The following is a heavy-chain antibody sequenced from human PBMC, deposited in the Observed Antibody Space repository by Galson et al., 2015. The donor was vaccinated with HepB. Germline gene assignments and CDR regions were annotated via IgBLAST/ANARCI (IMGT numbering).Heavy chain of an antibody. CDR3: ARGFGYGDYTGDY. J-gene: IGHJ4*02. D-gene: IGHD4-17*01. V-gene: IGHV3-66*01. Sequence: SLRLSCAASGFTVSSNYMSWVRQAPGKGLEWVSAIYSGGSTYYADSVKGRFTISRDNSKNTLYLQMNSLRAEDTAVYYCARGFGYGDYTGDYWGQGTLVTVSS. CDR2: IYSGGST. CDR1: GFTVSSNY.